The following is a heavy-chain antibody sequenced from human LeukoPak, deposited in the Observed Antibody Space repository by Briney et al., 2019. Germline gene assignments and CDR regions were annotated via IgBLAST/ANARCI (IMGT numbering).Heavy chain of an antibody. V-gene: IGHV4-59*12. D-gene: IGHD3-10*01. Sequence: SETLSLTCTVSGGSISSYYWSWIRQPPGKGLEWIGYIYYSGSTNYNPSLKSRVTMSVDTSKNQFSLKLSSVTAADTAVYYCARSPYYYGSGSYYEYWGQGTLVTVSS. CDR1: GGSISSYY. CDR2: IYYSGST. J-gene: IGHJ4*02. CDR3: ARSPYYYGSGSYYEY.